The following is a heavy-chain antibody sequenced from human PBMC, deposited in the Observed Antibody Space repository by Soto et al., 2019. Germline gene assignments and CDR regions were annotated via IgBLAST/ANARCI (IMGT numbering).Heavy chain of an antibody. D-gene: IGHD1-1*01. J-gene: IGHJ5*02. CDR3: AKDVRRTGTTVFDP. CDR2: ISGSGGST. Sequence: GGSLRLSCAASGFTLSSYAMSWVRQAPGKGLEWVSAISGSGGSTYYADSVKGRFTISRDNSKNTLYLQMNSLRAEDTAVYYCAKDVRRTGTTVFDPWGQGSLVTSPQ. V-gene: IGHV3-23*01. CDR1: GFTLSSYA.